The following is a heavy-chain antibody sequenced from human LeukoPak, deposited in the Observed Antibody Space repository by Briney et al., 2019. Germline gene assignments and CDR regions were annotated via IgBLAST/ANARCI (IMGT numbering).Heavy chain of an antibody. CDR1: GGSISSSSYY. V-gene: IGHV4-39*01. Sequence: SETLSLTCTVSGGSISSSSYYWGWIRQPPGKGLEWIGSIDYSGSTYYNPSLKSRVTISVDTSKNQFSLKLSSVTAADTAVYYCLGVVPAARYQRYYYYMDVWGKGITVTVSS. CDR2: IDYSGST. D-gene: IGHD2-2*01. J-gene: IGHJ6*03. CDR3: LGVVPAARYQRYYYYMDV.